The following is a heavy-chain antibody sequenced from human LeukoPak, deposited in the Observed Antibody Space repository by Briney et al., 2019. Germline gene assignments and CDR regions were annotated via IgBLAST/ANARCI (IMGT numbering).Heavy chain of an antibody. CDR1: GFTFSSYS. Sequence: PGGSLRLSCAASGFTFSSYSMNWVRQAPGKGLVWVSRINSDGSSTSYADSVKGRFTISRDNAKNSLYLQMNSLRAEDTALYYCARGVTYYDFWSGEQANIDEELRYYYYYYMDVRGKGTTVTVSS. CDR2: INSDGSST. J-gene: IGHJ6*03. CDR3: ARGVTYYDFWSGEQANIDEELRYYYYYYMDV. D-gene: IGHD3-3*01. V-gene: IGHV3-74*01.